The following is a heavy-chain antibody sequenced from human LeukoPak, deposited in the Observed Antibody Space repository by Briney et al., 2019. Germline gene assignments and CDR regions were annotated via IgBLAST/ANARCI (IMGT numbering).Heavy chain of an antibody. Sequence: GGSLRLSCAASGFTFSAYSMNWIRRPAGRGLEWVANINGRGITIHYADSIRGRFTISRDNTKNSLDLQMTNLRAEDTGLYYCARDQPSVGWGFDSWGRGTLVIVSS. CDR3: ARDQPSVGWGFDS. V-gene: IGHV3-48*04. CDR2: INGRGITI. CDR1: GFTFSAYS. J-gene: IGHJ4*02. D-gene: IGHD2-15*01.